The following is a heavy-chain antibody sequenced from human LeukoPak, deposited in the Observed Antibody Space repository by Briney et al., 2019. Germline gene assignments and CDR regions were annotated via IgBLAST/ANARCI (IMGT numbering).Heavy chain of an antibody. CDR2: IYHTGST. V-gene: IGHV4-59*02. CDR1: GGSVSDYY. CDR3: ARSDYGSAPVDY. Sequence: NPSETLSLTCTISGGSVSDYYWSWIRQSPGKGLEWIGYIYHTGSTSYSPSLKSRVTISADTSQNQFSLKLSSVTAADTAVYYCARSDYGSAPVDYWGQGTLVTVSS. D-gene: IGHD3-10*01. J-gene: IGHJ4*02.